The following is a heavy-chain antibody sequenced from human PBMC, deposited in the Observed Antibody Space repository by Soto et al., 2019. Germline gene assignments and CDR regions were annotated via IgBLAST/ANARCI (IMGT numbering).Heavy chain of an antibody. CDR2: IYYSGST. D-gene: IGHD3-22*01. J-gene: IGHJ5*02. V-gene: IGHV4-59*01. CDR1: GGSISSYY. CDR3: ARSRSMIVVDLGWFDP. Sequence: SETLSLTCTVSGGSISSYYWSWILQPPGKGLEWIGYIYYSGSTNYNPSLKSRVTISVDTSKNQFSLKLSSVTAADTAVYYCARSRSMIVVDLGWFDPWGQGTLVTSPQ.